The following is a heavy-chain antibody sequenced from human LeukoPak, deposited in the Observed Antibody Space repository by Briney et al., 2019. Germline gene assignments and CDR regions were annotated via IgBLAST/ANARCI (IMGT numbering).Heavy chain of an antibody. Sequence: SSVKVSCKASGGTFSSYAISWVRQAPGQGLEWMGRIIPIFGTANYAQKFQGRATITTDESTSTAYMELSSLRSEDTAVYYCAREFYNWKPLSGDDAFDIWGQGTMVTVSS. J-gene: IGHJ3*02. V-gene: IGHV1-69*05. CDR2: IIPIFGTA. CDR1: GGTFSSYA. CDR3: AREFYNWKPLSGDDAFDI. D-gene: IGHD1-20*01.